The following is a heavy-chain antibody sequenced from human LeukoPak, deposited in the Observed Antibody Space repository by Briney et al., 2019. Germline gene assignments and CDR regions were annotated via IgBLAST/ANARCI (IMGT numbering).Heavy chain of an antibody. V-gene: IGHV5-51*01. Sequence: GESRKISCKGSGYSFTSYWIGWVRQMPGKGLEWMGIIYPGDSDTRYSPSFQGQVTISADKSISTAYLQWSSLKASDTAMYYCARGASYCSSTGCYPDYWGQGTLVTVSS. CDR3: ARGASYCSSTGCYPDY. D-gene: IGHD2-2*01. CDR1: GYSFTSYW. J-gene: IGHJ4*02. CDR2: IYPGDSDT.